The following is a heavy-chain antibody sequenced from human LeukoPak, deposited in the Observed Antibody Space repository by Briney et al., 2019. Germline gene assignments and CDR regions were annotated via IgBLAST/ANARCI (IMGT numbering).Heavy chain of an antibody. J-gene: IGHJ6*03. CDR3: AKSGIAARLFPFGLGYYYYYMDV. V-gene: IGHV3-7*01. CDR1: GFTFSSYW. CDR2: IKQDGSEK. D-gene: IGHD6-6*01. Sequence: GGSLRLSCAASGFTFSSYWMNWVRQAPGKGLEWVANIKQDGSEKYYVDSVKGRFTISRDNAKNSLYPQMNSLRAEDTAVYYCAKSGIAARLFPFGLGYYYYYMDVWGKGTTVTVSS.